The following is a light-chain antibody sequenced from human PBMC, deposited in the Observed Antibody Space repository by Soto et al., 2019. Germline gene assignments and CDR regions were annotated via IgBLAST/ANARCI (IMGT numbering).Light chain of an antibody. CDR1: QSISSY. Sequence: DIQMTQSPSSLSASVGDRVTITCRASQSISSYLNWYQQKPGKAPKLLIYAASSLQSGVPPRFSGSGSATDFTLTISSLQPEDFATYYCQQSYSTPFTFGQGTRLEIK. CDR3: QQSYSTPFT. V-gene: IGKV1-39*01. J-gene: IGKJ5*01. CDR2: AAS.